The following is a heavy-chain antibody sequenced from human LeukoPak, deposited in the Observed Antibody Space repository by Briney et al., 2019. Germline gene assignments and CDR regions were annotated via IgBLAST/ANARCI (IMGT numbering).Heavy chain of an antibody. D-gene: IGHD3-9*01. CDR2: ISGSGGST. Sequence: GGSLRLSCAASGFTFSSYAMSWVRQAPGKGLEWVSAISGSGGSTYYADSVKGRFTISRDNSKNTLYLQMNSLRAEDTAVYYCAKGLAYDILTGYSTPLEYWGQGTLVTVSS. CDR1: GFTFSSYA. J-gene: IGHJ4*02. V-gene: IGHV3-23*01. CDR3: AKGLAYDILTGYSTPLEY.